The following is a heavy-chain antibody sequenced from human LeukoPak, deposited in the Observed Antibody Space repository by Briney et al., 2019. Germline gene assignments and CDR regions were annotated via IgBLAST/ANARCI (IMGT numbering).Heavy chain of an antibody. CDR2: IYSGCNT. D-gene: IGHD6-25*01. J-gene: IGHJ3*01. CDR3: ARDEIPSGT. Sequence: GGSLRLSCTVSGFTVSSNSMSWVRQAPGKGLELVSFIYSGCNTHYSDSVKGRFTISTDNSTSTVDLQMNSLRVEDTGIYYCARDEIPSGTWGQGTMVIVSS. CDR1: GFTVSSNS. V-gene: IGHV3-53*01.